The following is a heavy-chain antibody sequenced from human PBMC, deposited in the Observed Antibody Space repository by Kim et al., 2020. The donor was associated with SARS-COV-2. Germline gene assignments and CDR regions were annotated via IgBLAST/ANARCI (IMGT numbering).Heavy chain of an antibody. D-gene: IGHD1-26*01. CDR1: GYSISSGYH. V-gene: IGHV4-38-2*02. Sequence: SETLSLTCTVSGYSISSGYHWGWIRQPPGKGLEWIGNVYHSGITYYNPSLKSRVTMSVDTSKNQFSLKLRSVTATDTAVYYCAREDYSGSYYSWGQGTKV. J-gene: IGHJ3*01. CDR3: AREDYSGSYYS. CDR2: VYHSGIT.